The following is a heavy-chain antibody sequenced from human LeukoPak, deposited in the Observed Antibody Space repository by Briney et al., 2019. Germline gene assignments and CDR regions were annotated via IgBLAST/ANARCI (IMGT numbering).Heavy chain of an antibody. CDR3: ARDGLGSYDY. CDR1: GFTFSIYT. V-gene: IGHV3-21*01. D-gene: IGHD3-10*01. CDR2: ICDNSRYI. Sequence: PGGSLRLSCAASGFTFSIYTISWVRQAPGKGLEWLSSICDNSRYIYYADSVKGRFTTSRDNAPNSFFLQLNSLRAEDTAVYYCARDGLGSYDYWGQGTLVTVSS. J-gene: IGHJ4*02.